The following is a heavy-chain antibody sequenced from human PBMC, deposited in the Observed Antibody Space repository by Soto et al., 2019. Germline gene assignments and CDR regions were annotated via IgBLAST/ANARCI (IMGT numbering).Heavy chain of an antibody. D-gene: IGHD6-13*01. CDR3: ATSRSLGTFFDY. Sequence: SETLSLTCTVSGGSLSSGDHFWTWIRQHPGKVLEWIGNIYYTGSTYYSPSLSSRVTISVDTSKNQFSLRLSSVTAADTAVYYCATSRSLGTFFDYWGQGTLVTVSS. J-gene: IGHJ4*02. CDR2: IYYTGST. V-gene: IGHV4-31*03. CDR1: GGSLSSGDHF.